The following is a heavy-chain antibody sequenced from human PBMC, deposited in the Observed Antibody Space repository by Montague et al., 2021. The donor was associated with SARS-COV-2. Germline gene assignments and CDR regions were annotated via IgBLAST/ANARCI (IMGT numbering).Heavy chain of an antibody. CDR2: IYYTVNT. Sequence: SETLSLTCSVSGASISTSTDHWAWIRQPPGKGLEWIGSIYYTVNTYYNPSLKSRVTISVDASKNQFSLTLSSVSAADTAVYYCARQTTLLRGRAPPGVWGQGTTVTVSS. J-gene: IGHJ6*02. V-gene: IGHV4-39*01. D-gene: IGHD3-10*01. CDR1: GASISTSTDH. CDR3: ARQTTLLRGRAPPGV.